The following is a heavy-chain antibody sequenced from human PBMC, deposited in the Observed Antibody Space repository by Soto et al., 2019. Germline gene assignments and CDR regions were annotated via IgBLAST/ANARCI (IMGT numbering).Heavy chain of an antibody. Sequence: GGSLRLSCSAPGFTFSSYAMHWVRQAPGKGLEYVSAISSNGGSTYYADSVKGRFTISRDNSKNTLYLQMSSLRAEDTAVYYCVKIFGGTFDYWGQGTLVTVSS. CDR1: GFTFSSYA. V-gene: IGHV3-64D*08. CDR2: ISSNGGST. D-gene: IGHD3-3*01. J-gene: IGHJ4*02. CDR3: VKIFGGTFDY.